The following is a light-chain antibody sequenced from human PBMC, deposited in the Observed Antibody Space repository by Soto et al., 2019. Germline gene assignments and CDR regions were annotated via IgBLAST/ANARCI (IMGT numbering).Light chain of an antibody. J-gene: IGLJ2*01. CDR3: GTWDSSLRVVV. Sequence: QSVLTQPPSVSAAPRQKVAISCSGSSSNIGNNYVSWYHRVPGSAPKLLIYDNNERPSGIPDRFSGSKSGTSATLDITGLQTGDEGDYYCGTWDSSLRVVVFGGGTKVTVL. CDR2: DNN. CDR1: SSNIGNNY. V-gene: IGLV1-51*01.